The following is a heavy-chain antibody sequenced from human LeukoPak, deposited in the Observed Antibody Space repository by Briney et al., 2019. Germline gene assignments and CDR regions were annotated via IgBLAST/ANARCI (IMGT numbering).Heavy chain of an antibody. CDR2: ISAYNGDT. Sequence: ASVKVSCKASGYTXSSYGITRVRQAPGQGLEWMEWISAYNGDTHYAQNLQGRVTMTTDTSTSTAYMELRSLRSDDTAVYYCARDPTNTSGYYAYFDYWGQGTLVTVSS. V-gene: IGHV1-18*01. D-gene: IGHD5-12*01. CDR3: ARDPTNTSGYYAYFDY. CDR1: GYTXSSYG. J-gene: IGHJ4*02.